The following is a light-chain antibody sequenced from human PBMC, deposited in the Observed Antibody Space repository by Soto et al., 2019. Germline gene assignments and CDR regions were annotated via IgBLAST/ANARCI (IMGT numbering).Light chain of an antibody. V-gene: IGKV3-20*01. Sequence: EMVLTQSPGTLSMSPGERLTLSCRASQIGSPSYLAWYQQRPGQPPKLLIYGVSTRANGVPDRFSGTGSGTDFTLAISRLEPEDSAVYYCQHFGYSQWTFGQGTRVEIK. CDR1: QIGSPSY. CDR2: GVS. J-gene: IGKJ1*01. CDR3: QHFGYSQWT.